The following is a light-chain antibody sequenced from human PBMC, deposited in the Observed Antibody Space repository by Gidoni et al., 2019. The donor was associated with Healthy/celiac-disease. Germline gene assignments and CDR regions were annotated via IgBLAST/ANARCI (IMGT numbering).Light chain of an antibody. CDR2: EGS. CDR3: CSYAGSSTWV. Sequence: QSALTQPASVSGSPGQSITISCTGTSGDVGSYNLVSWYQQHPGKAPKLMLYEGSKRPSGVSNRFSGSKSGNTASLTISGLQAEDEADYYCCSYAGSSTWVFGGGTKLTVL. CDR1: SGDVGSYNL. V-gene: IGLV2-23*01. J-gene: IGLJ3*02.